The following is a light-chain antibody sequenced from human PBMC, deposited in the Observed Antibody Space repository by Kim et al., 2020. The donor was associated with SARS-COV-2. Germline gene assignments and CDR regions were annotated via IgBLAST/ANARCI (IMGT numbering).Light chain of an antibody. Sequence: PGGTVTLTCGSSTGAVTSGHYPYWFQQNPGQAPRTLIYHTSNKQSWTPARFSGSLVGGKAALTLSGAQPEDEAEYYCLLSYSGARVFGGGTQLT. CDR2: HTS. CDR1: TGAVTSGHY. CDR3: LLSYSGARV. V-gene: IGLV7-46*01. J-gene: IGLJ3*02.